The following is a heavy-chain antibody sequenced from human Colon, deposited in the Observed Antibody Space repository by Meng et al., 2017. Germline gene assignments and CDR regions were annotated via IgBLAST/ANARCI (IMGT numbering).Heavy chain of an antibody. Sequence: GRLQAWGSGLVKPSGTRPVPCAVCGRSLSNSTWWSWGRQATGKGLEWIGEIYHSGNTNYNPSLKSRVTISVDKSKNQFSLKVSSVTAADTAVYYCASRGFSYGYVSFWGQGTLVTVSS. V-gene: IGHV4-4*02. J-gene: IGHJ4*02. CDR1: GRSLSNSTW. CDR2: IYHSGNT. D-gene: IGHD5-18*01. CDR3: ASRGFSYGYVSF.